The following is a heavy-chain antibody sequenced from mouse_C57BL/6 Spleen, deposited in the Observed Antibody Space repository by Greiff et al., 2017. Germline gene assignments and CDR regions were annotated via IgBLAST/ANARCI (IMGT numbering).Heavy chain of an antibody. V-gene: IGHV1-4*01. D-gene: IGHD2-4*01. CDR1: GYTFTSYT. J-gene: IGHJ1*03. CDR3: ARIPFDYYWYFDV. CDR2: INPSSGYT. Sequence: QVQLQQSGAELARPGASVKMSCKASGYTFTSYTMHWVKPRPGQGLEWIGYINPSSGYTKYNQKFKDKATLTADKSSSTAYMQLSSLTSEDSAVYYCARIPFDYYWYFDVWGTGTTVTGSS.